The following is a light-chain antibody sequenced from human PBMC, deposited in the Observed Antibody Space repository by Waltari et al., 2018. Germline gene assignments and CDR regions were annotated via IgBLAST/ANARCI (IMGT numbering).Light chain of an antibody. CDR3: TSRDSTGNLL. V-gene: IGLV3-19*01. CDR2: VKN. Sequence: SELTQDPAVSVALGQTVKITCQGDSLRTYYASWYQQRPGQAPLLVIYVKNNRPSGIPGRFSGSSSGSTASLTITGVQAEDEADDYCTSRDSTGNLLFGGGTKLTVL. J-gene: IGLJ2*01. CDR1: SLRTYY.